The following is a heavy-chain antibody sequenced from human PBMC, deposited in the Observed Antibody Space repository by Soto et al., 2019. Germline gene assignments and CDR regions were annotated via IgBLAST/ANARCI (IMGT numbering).Heavy chain of an antibody. D-gene: IGHD4-17*01. J-gene: IGHJ4*02. CDR1: GYSISDDYY. CDR3: AKTTAVPSTLRSRYYFDY. CDR2: IYQSGST. V-gene: IGHV4-38-2*01. Sequence: SETLSLTCAVSGYSISDDYYWGWIRQPPGKGLEWIGSIYQSGSTYYNPSLKSRVTISVDTSKNQFSLRLTSVTAADTAMYYCAKTTAVPSTLRSRYYFDYWGQGMLVTVSS.